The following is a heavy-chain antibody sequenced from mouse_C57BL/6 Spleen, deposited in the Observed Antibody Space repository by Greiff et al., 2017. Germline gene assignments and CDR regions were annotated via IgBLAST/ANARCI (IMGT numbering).Heavy chain of an antibody. CDR2: ISSGSSTN. CDR3: ARGQDYYAMDY. CDR1: GFTFGDYG. Sequence: EVKLVESGGGLVKPGGSLKLSCAASGFTFGDYGMHWVRQAPEKGLEWVAYISSGSSTNYYADTVKGGFPIARDNAKNTLFLQMTSQRSEDTAMYYCARGQDYYAMDYWGQGTSVTVSS. J-gene: IGHJ4*01. V-gene: IGHV5-17*01.